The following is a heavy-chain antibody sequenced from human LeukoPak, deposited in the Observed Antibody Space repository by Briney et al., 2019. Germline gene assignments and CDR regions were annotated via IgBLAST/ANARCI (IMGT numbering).Heavy chain of an antibody. Sequence: GGTLRLSCAASGFTFSSYGMSWVRQAPGKGLEWVSVISYDGGNKYYADSVKGRFTISRDNSKNMLYLQMNSLRAEDTAVHYCARARKAVAGSFHRDYYFDYWGQGTLVTVSS. CDR1: GFTFSSYG. CDR2: ISYDGGNK. J-gene: IGHJ4*02. CDR3: ARARKAVAGSFHRDYYFDY. V-gene: IGHV3-30*03. D-gene: IGHD6-19*01.